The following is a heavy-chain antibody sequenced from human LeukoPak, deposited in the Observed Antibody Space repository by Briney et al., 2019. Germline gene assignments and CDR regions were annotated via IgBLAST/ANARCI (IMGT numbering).Heavy chain of an antibody. Sequence: GGSLRLSCAASGXTFTCCGMHWVRQAPGKGLEWLAVISYHGSNIYYADSVKGRFTISRDNSKNTAFLQMNSLRPEDTALYYCARKNEQGVTDFWGQGALVTVS. D-gene: IGHD1-1*01. CDR3: ARKNEQGVTDF. J-gene: IGHJ4*02. V-gene: IGHV3-30*03. CDR1: GXTFTCCG. CDR2: ISYHGSNI.